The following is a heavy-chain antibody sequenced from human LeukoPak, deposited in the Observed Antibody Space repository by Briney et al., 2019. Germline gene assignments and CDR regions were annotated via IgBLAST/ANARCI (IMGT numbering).Heavy chain of an antibody. Sequence: GGSLRLSCAASGFTFSDYYMTWIRQSPGKGLQWLSYIGTSGTPKYYVDSVEGRFTISRDNAKRSLYLQMNFLRAEDTAVYYCARGPSGYHNTGGQETLVTVSS. J-gene: IGHJ4*02. D-gene: IGHD5-12*01. CDR1: GFTFSDYY. CDR3: ARGPSGYHNT. CDR2: IGTSGTPK. V-gene: IGHV3-11*04.